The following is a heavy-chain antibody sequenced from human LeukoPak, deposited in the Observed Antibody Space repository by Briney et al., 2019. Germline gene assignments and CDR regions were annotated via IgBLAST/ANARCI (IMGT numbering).Heavy chain of an antibody. D-gene: IGHD3-16*02. V-gene: IGHV1-2*02. CDR1: GYTFTSYY. J-gene: IGHJ6*03. CDR2: INPNIGGT. CDR3: AREHLITFGGVIDKDYYYMDV. Sequence: GASVKVSCKPSGYTFTSYYMHWVRQAPGPGREWMGWINPNIGGTNHAQKSQSRVTMTRDTTISTAYMERSGLRSQDTGVYYCAREHLITFGGVIDKDYYYMDVWGKGTTVTVSS.